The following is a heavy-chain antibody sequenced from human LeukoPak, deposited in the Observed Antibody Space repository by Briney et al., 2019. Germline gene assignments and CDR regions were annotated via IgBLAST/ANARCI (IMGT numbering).Heavy chain of an antibody. Sequence: PSETLSLTCSASGGSISSSSYYWGWIRQPPGKGLEWIGTIYYSGRTYYNPSLKSRVTLSVDTSKNQFSLKLSSVTAADTAVYYCARSGGYNYGNFFDYWGQGTLVTVSS. V-gene: IGHV4-39*01. CDR2: IYYSGRT. CDR3: ARSGGYNYGNFFDY. D-gene: IGHD5-18*01. J-gene: IGHJ4*02. CDR1: GGSISSSSYY.